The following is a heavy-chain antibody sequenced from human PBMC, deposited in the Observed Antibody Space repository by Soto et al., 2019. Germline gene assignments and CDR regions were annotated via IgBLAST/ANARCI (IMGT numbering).Heavy chain of an antibody. D-gene: IGHD6-6*01. V-gene: IGHV4-34*01. CDR1: GGSFSGYY. CDR2: INHSGST. Sequence: PSETLSLTCAVYGGSFSGYYWSWIRQPPGKGLEWIGEINHSGSTNYNPSLKSRVTISVDTSKNQFSLKLSSVTAADTAVYYCARVLGIAARPGGFDYFDYWGQGTLVTVSS. J-gene: IGHJ4*02. CDR3: ARVLGIAARPGGFDYFDY.